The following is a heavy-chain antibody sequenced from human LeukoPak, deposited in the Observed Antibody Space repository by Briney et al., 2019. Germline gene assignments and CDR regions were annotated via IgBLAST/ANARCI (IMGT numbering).Heavy chain of an antibody. Sequence: GGSLRLSCAASGFTFSDYNMNWVRQARGKGLEWVSYITNGGSTIHHADSVKGRLTISRDNAKKTLYLQMNSLRAEDTAVYYCARSIGLTGGGVDVWGQGTTVTVSS. CDR2: ITNGGSTI. J-gene: IGHJ6*02. CDR1: GFTFSDYN. D-gene: IGHD3-9*01. V-gene: IGHV3-11*01. CDR3: ARSIGLTGGGVDV.